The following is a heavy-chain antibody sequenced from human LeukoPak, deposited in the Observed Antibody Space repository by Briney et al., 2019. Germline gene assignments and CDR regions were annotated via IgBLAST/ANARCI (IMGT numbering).Heavy chain of an antibody. V-gene: IGHV4-4*08. D-gene: IGHD3-10*01. Sequence: SETLSLTCTVSGGSISSYYWSWIRQPPGKGLEWIGHIYTSKSMNYNPSLKSRVTISVDTSKNQFSLKLTSVTAADAAVYYCTKGRGIWGQGTLVTVSS. CDR3: TKGRGI. CDR2: IYTSKSM. CDR1: GGSISSYY. J-gene: IGHJ4*02.